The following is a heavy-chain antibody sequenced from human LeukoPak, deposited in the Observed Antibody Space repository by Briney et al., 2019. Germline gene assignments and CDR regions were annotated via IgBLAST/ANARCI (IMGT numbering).Heavy chain of an antibody. V-gene: IGHV3-66*01. Sequence: PGGSLRLSCAASGFTVSSNYMSWARQAPGKGLEWVSVIYSGGSTYYADSVKGRFTISRDNSKNTLYLQMNSLKAEDTAVYYCARDPDGYRQGHHFDYWGQGTLVTVSS. CDR1: GFTVSSNY. D-gene: IGHD5-18*01. CDR3: ARDPDGYRQGHHFDY. CDR2: IYSGGST. J-gene: IGHJ4*02.